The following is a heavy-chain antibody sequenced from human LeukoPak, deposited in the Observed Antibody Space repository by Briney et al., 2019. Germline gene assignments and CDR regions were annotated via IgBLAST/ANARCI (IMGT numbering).Heavy chain of an antibody. Sequence: ASVKVSCKASGYTFTSYYMHWVRQAPGQGLEWMGIINPSGGSTSYAQKFQGRVTMTRDTSMSTVYMELSSLRSEDTAVYYCARSTYYYGSGSSNWFDPWGQGTLVTVS. CDR1: GYTFTSYY. CDR3: ARSTYYYGSGSSNWFDP. CDR2: INPSGGST. D-gene: IGHD3-10*01. V-gene: IGHV1-46*01. J-gene: IGHJ5*02.